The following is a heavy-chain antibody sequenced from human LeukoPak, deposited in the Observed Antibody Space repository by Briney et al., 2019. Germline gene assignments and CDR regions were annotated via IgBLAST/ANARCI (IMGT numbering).Heavy chain of an antibody. CDR2: INHSGST. CDR3: ARGDTANDY. V-gene: IGHV4-34*01. D-gene: IGHD5-18*01. CDR1: GGSFSGYY. J-gene: IGHJ4*02. Sequence: SETLSLTCAVYGGSFSGYYWSWIRQPPGKGLEWIGEINHSGSTNYNPSLKSRVTISVDTSKNQFSLKLSSVTAADTAVYYRARGDTANDYWGQGTLVTVSS.